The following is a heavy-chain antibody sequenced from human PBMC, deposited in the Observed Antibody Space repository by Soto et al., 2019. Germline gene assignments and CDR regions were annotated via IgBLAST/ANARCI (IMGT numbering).Heavy chain of an antibody. Sequence: GGSLRLSCAASGFTFSSYAMSWVRQAPGKGLEYVSAISSNGGATYYADSVKGRFTISRDNSKDTLYLQMSSLRAEDTAVYYCVKIAVLWYFDYWGQGTLVTVSS. CDR2: ISSNGGAT. D-gene: IGHD6-19*01. CDR3: VKIAVLWYFDY. CDR1: GFTFSSYA. J-gene: IGHJ4*02. V-gene: IGHV3-64D*06.